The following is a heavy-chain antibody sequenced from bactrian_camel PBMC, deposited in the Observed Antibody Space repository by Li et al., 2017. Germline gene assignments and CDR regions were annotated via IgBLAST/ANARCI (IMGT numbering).Heavy chain of an antibody. J-gene: IGHJ4*01. V-gene: IGHV3S53*01. CDR3: ALDRSNGVWHRPY. Sequence: HVQLVESGGGSVQPGGSLTLSCTASGHTYSSICWGWFCQAPGKKRERVASIRSDGATTYADAVKGRFTISKDNAENTLHLQMDSLKPDDTAMYYCALDRSNGVWHRPYWGQGTQVTVS. CDR2: IRSDGAT. D-gene: IGHD7*01. CDR1: GHTYSSIC.